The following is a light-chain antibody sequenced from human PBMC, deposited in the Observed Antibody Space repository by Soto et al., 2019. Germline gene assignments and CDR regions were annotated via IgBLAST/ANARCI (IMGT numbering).Light chain of an antibody. V-gene: IGLV1-44*01. CDR3: AAWDDSLNGHV. J-gene: IGLJ1*01. Sequence: QSALTQPPSASGTPGQRVTISCSGSSSNIGSNTVNWYQQLPGTAAQLLIYSNNQRPSGVPDRFSGSKSGTSASLAISGLQPEDEADYYCAAWDDSLNGHVFGTGTKLTVL. CDR2: SNN. CDR1: SSNIGSNT.